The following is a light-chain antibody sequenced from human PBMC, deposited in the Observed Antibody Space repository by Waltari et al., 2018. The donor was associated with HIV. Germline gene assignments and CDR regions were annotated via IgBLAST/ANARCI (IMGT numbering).Light chain of an antibody. CDR1: QGIRND. Sequence: AIQMTQSPSSLSASVGDRVTIPCRASQGIRNDLSWYQQKPGKAPKLLIYDASSLQSGAPSRFSGSGFGTDFTLTISSLQPEDFATYYCLQDDSYPLTFGGGTKVEIK. V-gene: IGKV1-6*01. CDR2: DAS. J-gene: IGKJ4*01. CDR3: LQDDSYPLT.